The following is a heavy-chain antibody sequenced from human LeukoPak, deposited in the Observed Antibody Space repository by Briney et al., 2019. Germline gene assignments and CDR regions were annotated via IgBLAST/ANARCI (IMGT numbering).Heavy chain of an antibody. Sequence: GGSLRLSCTASGFTFWMTWARQAPGKGLEWVANMKQDGSEKYYVDSVKGRFTISRDNAKNSLYLQMNSLRAEDTAVYYCARIYCSSTNCYRHFDYWGQGTLVAVSS. CDR2: MKQDGSEK. CDR1: GFTFW. J-gene: IGHJ4*02. CDR3: ARIYCSSTNCYRHFDY. V-gene: IGHV3-7*01. D-gene: IGHD2-2*01.